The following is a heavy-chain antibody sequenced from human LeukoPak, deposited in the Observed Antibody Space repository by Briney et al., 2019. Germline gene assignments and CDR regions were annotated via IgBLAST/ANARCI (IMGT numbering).Heavy chain of an antibody. CDR3: ARHNDYGMYYFGY. D-gene: IGHD4-17*01. V-gene: IGHV1-2*06. Sequence: ASVKVSCKASGYTVTGYYMHWVRQAPGQGLEWMGRINPNSGGTNYAQKFQGRVTTTRDTSISTAYMELSRLRSDDTAVYYCARHNDYGMYYFGYWGQGTLVTVSS. J-gene: IGHJ4*02. CDR1: GYTVTGYY. CDR2: INPNSGGT.